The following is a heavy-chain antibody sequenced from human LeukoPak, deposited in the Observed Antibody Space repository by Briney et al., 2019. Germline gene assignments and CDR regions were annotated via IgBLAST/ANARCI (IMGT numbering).Heavy chain of an antibody. D-gene: IGHD1-7*01. CDR2: IYHSGTT. J-gene: IGHJ6*03. CDR3: ARENSGYHYLDV. CDR1: GYSISSPYY. V-gene: IGHV4-38-2*02. Sequence: SETLSLTCIVSGYSISSPYYWGWIRQPPGKGLEWIGNIYHSGTTYYNPSLKIRVTISKDTSKNQFSLKFSYVTAADTAVYYCARENSGYHYLDVWGKGTTVTVSS.